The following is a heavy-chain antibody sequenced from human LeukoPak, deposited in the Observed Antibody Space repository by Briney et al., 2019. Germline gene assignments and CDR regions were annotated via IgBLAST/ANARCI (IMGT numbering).Heavy chain of an antibody. V-gene: IGHV4-4*09. CDR3: ARIPLGYSGAYYFDY. CDR1: RGSISGSIRSYY. J-gene: IGHJ4*02. D-gene: IGHD5-12*01. Sequence: TSETLSLTCTVSRGSISGSIRSYYWSWLRQPPGKGLEWIGYISSSGSVNDNPSLRSRVTISVDTSKNQFFLNLSSVSAADTAVYYCARIPLGYSGAYYFDYWGQGTLVTVSP. CDR2: ISSSGSV.